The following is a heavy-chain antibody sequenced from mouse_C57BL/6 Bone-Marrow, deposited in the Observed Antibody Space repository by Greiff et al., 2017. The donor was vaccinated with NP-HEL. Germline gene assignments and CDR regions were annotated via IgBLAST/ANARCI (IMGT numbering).Heavy chain of an antibody. CDR3: AKYDYED. Sequence: VQLQQSGAELARPGASVKMSCTASGYTFTSYTMYWVKQRPGQGLEWIGYINPSSGYTKYNQKFKDKATLTADKSSSTAYMQLSSLTSEDSAVYYCAKYDYEDWGQGTTLTVSS. CDR1: GYTFTSYT. V-gene: IGHV1-4*01. D-gene: IGHD2-4*01. J-gene: IGHJ2*01. CDR2: INPSSGYT.